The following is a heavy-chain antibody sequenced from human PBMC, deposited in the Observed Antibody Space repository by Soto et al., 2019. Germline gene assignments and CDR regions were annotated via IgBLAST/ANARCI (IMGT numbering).Heavy chain of an antibody. CDR2: IYYSGST. J-gene: IGHJ6*02. CDR3: ASEMYYYDSSGYPGDYYYGMDV. Sequence: SETLSLTCTVSGGSISSGDYYWSWIRQPPGKGLEWIGYIYYSGSTYYNPSLKSRVTISVDTSKNQFSLKLSSVTAADTAVYYCASEMYYYDSSGYPGDYYYGMDVWGQGTTVTAP. D-gene: IGHD3-22*01. V-gene: IGHV4-30-4*01. CDR1: GGSISSGDYY.